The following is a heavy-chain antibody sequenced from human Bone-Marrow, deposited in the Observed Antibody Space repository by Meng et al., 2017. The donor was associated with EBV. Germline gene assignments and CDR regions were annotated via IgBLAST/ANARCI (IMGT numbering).Heavy chain of an antibody. CDR1: GGSIRTGYYY. D-gene: IGHD2-15*01. CDR3: ARGSSFCSGGSCFEN. Sequence: LQESLPGLANPSPTLSLTFAVSGGSIRTGYYYWTWIRQPPGKGLEWIGYMYYNGITYYNPSLKSRVTISGDSSKNQFSLKLTSVTAADTAVYFCARGSSFCSGGSCFENWGQGTLVTVSS. J-gene: IGHJ4*02. CDR2: MYYNGIT. V-gene: IGHV4-30-4*01.